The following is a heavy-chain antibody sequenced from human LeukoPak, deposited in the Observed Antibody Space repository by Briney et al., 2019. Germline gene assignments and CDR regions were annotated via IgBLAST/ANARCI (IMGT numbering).Heavy chain of an antibody. D-gene: IGHD2-2*01. CDR2: IIPIFGTA. Sequence: SVKVSCKASGGTFSSYAISWVRQAPGQGLEWMVGIIPIFGTANYAQKFQGRVTITADESTSTAYMELSSLRSEDTAVYYCARALSGTPYTFDIWGQGTMVTVSS. CDR1: GGTFSSYA. CDR3: ARALSGTPYTFDI. J-gene: IGHJ3*02. V-gene: IGHV1-69*13.